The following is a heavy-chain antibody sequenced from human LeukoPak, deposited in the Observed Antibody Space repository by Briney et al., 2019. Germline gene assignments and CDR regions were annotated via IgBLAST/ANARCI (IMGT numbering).Heavy chain of an antibody. J-gene: IGHJ4*02. V-gene: IGHV3-73*01. CDR2: IRSKANSYAT. CDR3: TRPSPKTYYYDSSGYVLVN. CDR1: GFTFSCSA. D-gene: IGHD3-22*01. Sequence: PGGSLRLSCAASGFTFSCSAMHWVRQASGKGLEWVGRIRSKANSYATAYAASVKGRFTISRDDSKNTAYLQMNSLKTEDTAVYYCTRPSPKTYYYDSSGYVLVNWGQGTLVTVSS.